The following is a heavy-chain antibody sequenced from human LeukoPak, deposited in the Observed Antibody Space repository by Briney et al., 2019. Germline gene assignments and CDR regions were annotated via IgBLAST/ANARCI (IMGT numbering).Heavy chain of an antibody. CDR2: IYPGDSDT. V-gene: IGHV5-51*01. D-gene: IGHD2-2*01. Sequence: HGESLKISCKGSGYSFTSYWIGWVRQMPGKGLEWMGIIYPGDSDTRYSPSFQGQVTISADKSISTAYLQWSSLKASDTAMYYCARLGAKNYKYQINWFDPWGQGTLVTVSS. CDR3: ARLGAKNYKYQINWFDP. CDR1: GYSFTSYW. J-gene: IGHJ5*02.